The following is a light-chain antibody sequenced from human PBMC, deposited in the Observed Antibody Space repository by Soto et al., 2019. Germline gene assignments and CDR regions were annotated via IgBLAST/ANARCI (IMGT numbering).Light chain of an antibody. CDR3: QQSYSTPWT. V-gene: IGKV3D-15*01. J-gene: IGKJ1*01. CDR2: VAT. CDR1: QGIGDT. Sequence: VVMRQSPATLSVSPREGSTLSCRASQGIGDTLAWYQHKPGQTPRLLIYVATSRATGIPDRFSGSGSGTDFTLTISSLQPEDFATYYCQQSYSTPWTFGQGTKVDIK.